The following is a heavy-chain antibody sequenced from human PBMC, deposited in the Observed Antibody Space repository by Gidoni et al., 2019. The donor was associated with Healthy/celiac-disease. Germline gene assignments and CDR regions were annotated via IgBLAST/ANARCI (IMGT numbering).Heavy chain of an antibody. Sequence: EVQLVESGGGLVQPGGSLRLSCAASGFPFRRYSMHWVRQAPGKGLEYVSAISSNGGSTYYANSVKGRFTISRDNSKNTLYLQMGSLRAEDMAVYYCARGALTMVRGVIFSYYGMDVWGQGTTVTVSS. CDR3: ARGALTMVRGVIFSYYGMDV. CDR1: GFPFRRYS. V-gene: IGHV3-64*01. D-gene: IGHD3-10*01. J-gene: IGHJ6*02. CDR2: ISSNGGST.